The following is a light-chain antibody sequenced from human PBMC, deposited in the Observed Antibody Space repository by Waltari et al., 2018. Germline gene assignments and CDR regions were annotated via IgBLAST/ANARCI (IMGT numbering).Light chain of an antibody. CDR1: QSVSSQ. J-gene: IGKJ1*01. V-gene: IGKV3-11*01. Sequence: EIVLTQSPATLSLSPWEGATLSCRASQSVSSQLVWYQQKRGQAPRLLIYDASNRATCIPASFSGSGSRTDFTLTISSLEPEDFAVYYCQQCNNSPPTFGQGTKVEIK. CDR2: DAS. CDR3: QQCNNSPPT.